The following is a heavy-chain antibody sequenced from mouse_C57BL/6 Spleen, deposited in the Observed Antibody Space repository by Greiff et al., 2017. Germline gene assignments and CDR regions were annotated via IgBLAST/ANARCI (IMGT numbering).Heavy chain of an antibody. J-gene: IGHJ2*01. CDR1: GYTFTSYG. Sequence: QVQLQQSGAELARPGASVKLSCKASGYTFTSYGISWVKQRTGQGLEWIGGIYPRRGNTYYNEKFKGKATLTADTSSSTAYMELRSLTSEDSAVYFCERYPTYFDYWGQGTTHTVSS. CDR3: ERYPTYFDY. CDR2: IYPRRGNT. V-gene: IGHV1-81*01. D-gene: IGHD6-1*01.